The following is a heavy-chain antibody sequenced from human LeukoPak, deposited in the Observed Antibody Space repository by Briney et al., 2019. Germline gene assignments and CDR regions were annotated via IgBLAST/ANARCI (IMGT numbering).Heavy chain of an antibody. CDR3: ARGIASSRSVAIDL. D-gene: IGHD6-13*01. J-gene: IGHJ4*02. Sequence: GGSLRLSCAASDFTFSSHWMYWVRQAPGKGLVWVARLSGDGGTTRHADSVKGRFTISRDNAKNTLYLQMNSLGVEDTALYYCARGIASSRSVAIDLWGQGTLVAVSS. CDR2: LSGDGGTT. V-gene: IGHV3-74*01. CDR1: DFTFSSHW.